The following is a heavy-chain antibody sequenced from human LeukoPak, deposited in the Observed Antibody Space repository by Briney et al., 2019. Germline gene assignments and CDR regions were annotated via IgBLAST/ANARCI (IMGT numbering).Heavy chain of an antibody. CDR1: GFTFSSYA. D-gene: IGHD3-22*01. J-gene: IGHJ5*02. Sequence: GGSLRLSCAASGFTFSSYAMSWVRQAPGKGLEWVSAISGSGGSTYYADSVKGRFTISSDNSKNTLYLQMNSLRAEDTAVYYCAKDQLDYYDSSGYYHWGQGTLVTVSS. CDR3: AKDQLDYYDSSGYYH. V-gene: IGHV3-23*01. CDR2: ISGSGGST.